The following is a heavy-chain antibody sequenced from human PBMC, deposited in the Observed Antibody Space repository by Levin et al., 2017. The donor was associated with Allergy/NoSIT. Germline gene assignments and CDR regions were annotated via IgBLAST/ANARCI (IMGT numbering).Heavy chain of an antibody. CDR3: ARSGRADTSTWYYFDY. CDR2: IKEDGSEK. V-gene: IGHV3-7*01. J-gene: IGHJ4*02. CDR1: GFTFNTYW. D-gene: IGHD6-13*01. Sequence: GESLKISCAASGFTFNTYWMSWVRQGPGKGLEWVANIKEDGSEKDYVDSGKGRFTISRDNAQNSLYLEMNSLRAEDTAVYYCARSGRADTSTWYYFDYWGQGTLVTVSS.